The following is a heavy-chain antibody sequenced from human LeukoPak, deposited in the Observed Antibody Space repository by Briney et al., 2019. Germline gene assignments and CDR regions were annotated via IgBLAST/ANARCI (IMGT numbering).Heavy chain of an antibody. D-gene: IGHD3-16*02. CDR1: GGSISSNY. V-gene: IGHV4-59*01. Sequence: PSETLSLTCTVSGGSISSNYWSWIRQPPGKGLEWIGYIYYSGSTNYNPSLKSRVTISVDTSKNQFSLKLSSVTAADTAVYYCARVFYVWGSYRPLYAFDIWGQGTMVTVSS. CDR2: IYYSGST. CDR3: ARVFYVWGSYRPLYAFDI. J-gene: IGHJ3*02.